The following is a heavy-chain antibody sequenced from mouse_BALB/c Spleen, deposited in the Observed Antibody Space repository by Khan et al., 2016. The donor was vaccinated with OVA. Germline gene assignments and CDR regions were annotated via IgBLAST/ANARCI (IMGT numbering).Heavy chain of an antibody. CDR3: VRSGGNFHWYFDV. J-gene: IGHJ1*01. Sequence: EVMLVESGGGLVQPGGSRKLSCAASGFTFSSFGMHWVRQAPKKGLEWVAYMSSGSSTIYYVDTVKGRFTISRDNPKNTLFLQMTSLRSEDTAMYYCVRSGGNFHWYFDVWGAGTSVTVSS. D-gene: IGHD2-1*01. V-gene: IGHV5-17*02. CDR2: MSSGSSTI. CDR1: GFTFSSFG.